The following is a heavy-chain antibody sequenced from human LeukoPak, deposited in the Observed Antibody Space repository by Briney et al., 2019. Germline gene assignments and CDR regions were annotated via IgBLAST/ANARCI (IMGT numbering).Heavy chain of an antibody. J-gene: IGHJ4*02. CDR1: GYTFTGYY. CDR2: INPNSGGT. D-gene: IGHD3-10*01. Sequence: GASVKVSCKASGYTFTGYYMHWVRQAPGQGLEWMGWINPNSGGTNYAQKFQGRVTMTRDTSISTAYMELRSLRSDDTAVYYCAREELLWFGELSPFLDYWGQGTLVTVSS. V-gene: IGHV1-2*02. CDR3: AREELLWFGELSPFLDY.